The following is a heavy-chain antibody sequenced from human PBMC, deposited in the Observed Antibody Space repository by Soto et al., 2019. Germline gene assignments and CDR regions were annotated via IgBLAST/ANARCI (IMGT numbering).Heavy chain of an antibody. D-gene: IGHD6-6*01. CDR1: GGSISSYY. Sequence: SETLSLTCTVSGGSISSYYWSWIRQPPGKGLEWIGYIYYSGSTNYNPSLKSRVTISVDTSKNQFSLKPSSVTAADTAVYYCARASRSIAARPGSRHYYYGMDVWGQGTTVTVSS. CDR2: IYYSGST. V-gene: IGHV4-59*01. J-gene: IGHJ6*02. CDR3: ARASRSIAARPGSRHYYYGMDV.